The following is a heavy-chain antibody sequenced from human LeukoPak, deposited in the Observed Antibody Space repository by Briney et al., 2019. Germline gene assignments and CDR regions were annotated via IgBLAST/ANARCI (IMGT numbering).Heavy chain of an antibody. V-gene: IGHV3-9*01. D-gene: IGHD3-10*01. Sequence: GGSLRLSCAASGFTFDDYAVHWVRQAPGKGLEWVSGISWNSGSIGYADSVKGRFTISRDNAKNSLYLQMNGLRAEDTALYYCAKDSLWFGEAEFDYWGQGTLVTVSS. CDR3: AKDSLWFGEAEFDY. CDR1: GFTFDDYA. CDR2: ISWNSGSI. J-gene: IGHJ4*02.